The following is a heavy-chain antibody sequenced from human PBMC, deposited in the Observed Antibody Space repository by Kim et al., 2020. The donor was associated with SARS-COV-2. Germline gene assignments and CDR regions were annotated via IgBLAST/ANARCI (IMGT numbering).Heavy chain of an antibody. CDR3: ASLFFGSYYDFWSGYYFDDDAFDI. CDR1: GYTFTGYY. D-gene: IGHD3-3*01. V-gene: IGHV1-2*06. Sequence: ASVKVSCKASGYTFTGYYMHWVRQAPGQGLEWMGRINPNSGGTNYAQKFQGRVTMTRDTSISTAYMELSRLRSDDTAVYYCASLFFGSYYDFWSGYYFDDDAFDIWGQGTMVTVSS. J-gene: IGHJ3*02. CDR2: INPNSGGT.